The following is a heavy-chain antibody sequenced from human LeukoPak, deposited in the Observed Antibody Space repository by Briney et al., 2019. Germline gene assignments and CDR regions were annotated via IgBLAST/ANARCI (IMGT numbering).Heavy chain of an antibody. V-gene: IGHV1-69*13. D-gene: IGHD2-2*01. CDR3: ARAPCSSTSCYRVDAFDI. J-gene: IGHJ3*02. Sequence: RASVKVSCKASGGTFSSYAISWVRQAPGQELEWMGGIIPIFGTANYAQKFQGRVTITADESTSTAYMELSSLRSEDTAVYYCARAPCSSTSCYRVDAFDIWGQGTMVTVSS. CDR1: GGTFSSYA. CDR2: IIPIFGTA.